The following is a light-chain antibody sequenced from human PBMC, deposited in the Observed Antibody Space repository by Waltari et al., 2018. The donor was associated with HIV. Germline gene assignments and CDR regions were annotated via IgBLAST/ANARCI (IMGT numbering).Light chain of an antibody. CDR2: DVT. CDR3: CSYAGSNTVV. V-gene: IGLV2-8*01. Sequence: QSALPQPPSASGSPGQSVTISCTGTIGDVGAFNYVSWYQKHPDTAPRLIIYDVTMRPSGVPDRFSGSRSGNTASLTVSGLQADDEAYYYCCSYAGSNTVVFGGGTKLTVL. J-gene: IGLJ2*01. CDR1: IGDVGAFNY.